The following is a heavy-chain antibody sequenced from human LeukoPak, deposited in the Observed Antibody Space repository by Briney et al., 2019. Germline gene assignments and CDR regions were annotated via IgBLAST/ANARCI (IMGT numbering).Heavy chain of an antibody. CDR3: AKDGAVYYDYVWGSYRQYYFDY. V-gene: IGHV3-30*18. Sequence: GGSLRLSCAASGFTFSSYGMHWVRQAPGKGLEWVAVISYDGSNKYYADSVKGRFTISRDNSKNTLYLQMNSLRAEDTAVYYCAKDGAVYYDYVWGSYRQYYFDYWGQGTLATVSS. CDR2: ISYDGSNK. J-gene: IGHJ4*02. CDR1: GFTFSSYG. D-gene: IGHD3-16*02.